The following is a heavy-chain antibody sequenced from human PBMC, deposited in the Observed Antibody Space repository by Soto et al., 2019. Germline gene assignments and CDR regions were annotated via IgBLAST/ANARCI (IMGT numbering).Heavy chain of an antibody. V-gene: IGHV3-23*01. CDR3: VAGGLGAPGYSYYGLDV. CDR2: ISGNCDNT. J-gene: IGHJ6*02. Sequence: PGGSLRLSCAASRFTFRNYAMTWVRQAPGKGLDWFSFISGNCDNTFYANSVEGRFPVSRDKSKNPLYLQMNSLRAEDTAVYYCVAGGLGAPGYSYYGLDVWGQGTTVTVSS. CDR1: RFTFRNYA. D-gene: IGHD6-13*01.